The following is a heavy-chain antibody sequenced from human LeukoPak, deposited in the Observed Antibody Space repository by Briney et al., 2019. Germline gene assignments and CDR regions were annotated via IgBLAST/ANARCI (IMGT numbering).Heavy chain of an antibody. V-gene: IGHV1-18*01. CDR2: ISGYNGNT. CDR1: GYTFTTHG. D-gene: IGHD6-19*01. CDR3: ARDEVAVAGKRVDY. J-gene: IGHJ4*02. Sequence: EASVKVSCKASGYTFTTHGISWVRQAPGQGLGWMGWISGYNGNTNYAQKFQGRVTMTTDTSTSTAYMEVRSLRSDDTAVYYCARDEVAVAGKRVDYWGQGTLVTVSS.